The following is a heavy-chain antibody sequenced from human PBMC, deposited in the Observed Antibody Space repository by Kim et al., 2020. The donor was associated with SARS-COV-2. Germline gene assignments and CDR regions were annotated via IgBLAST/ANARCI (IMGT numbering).Heavy chain of an antibody. CDR2: INHSGST. CDR3: STTVVTRDAFDI. J-gene: IGHJ3*02. V-gene: IGHV4-34*01. CDR1: GGSFSGYY. D-gene: IGHD4-17*01. Sequence: SETLSLTCAVYGGSFSGYYWSWIRQPPGKGLEWIGEINHSGSTNYNPSLKSRVTISVDTSKNQFSLKLSSVTAADTAVYYCSTTVVTRDAFDIWGQGTM.